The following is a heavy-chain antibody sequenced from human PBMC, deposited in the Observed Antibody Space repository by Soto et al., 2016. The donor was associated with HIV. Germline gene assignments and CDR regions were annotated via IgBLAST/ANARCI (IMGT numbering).Heavy chain of an antibody. Sequence: QLQLQESGPGLVKPSETLSLTCNVSGDSISSSSYYWGWIRQSPGKGLEWIGSFFGGNTYYNPSLKSRVTISLYMSENQFSLRLNSVTAADTAIYYCATSYFYDKNGPRYYRHWGQGTLVTVSS. D-gene: IGHD3-22*01. V-gene: IGHV4-39*01. CDR1: GDSISSSSYY. CDR2: FFGGNT. J-gene: IGHJ1*01. CDR3: ATSYFYDKNGPRYYRH.